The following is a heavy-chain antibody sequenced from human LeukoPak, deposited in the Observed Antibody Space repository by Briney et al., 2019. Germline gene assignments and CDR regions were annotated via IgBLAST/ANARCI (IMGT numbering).Heavy chain of an antibody. Sequence: ASVKVSYKASGGTFSSYDISWVRQAPGQGLEWMGGIIPIFGTANYAQKFQGRVTSTTDESTSTAYMELSSLRSEDTAVYYCARETIPILASNHYFDNWGQGTLVTVSS. V-gene: IGHV1-69*05. CDR1: GGTFSSYD. CDR2: IIPIFGTA. J-gene: IGHJ4*02. CDR3: ARETIPILASNHYFDN. D-gene: IGHD3-9*01.